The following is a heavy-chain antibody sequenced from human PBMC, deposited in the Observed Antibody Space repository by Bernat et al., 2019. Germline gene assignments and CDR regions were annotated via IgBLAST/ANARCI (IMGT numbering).Heavy chain of an antibody. CDR2: ISGSGGNT. CDR1: GFTFSSYA. V-gene: IGHV3-23*01. D-gene: IGHD3-16*01. J-gene: IGHJ4*02. Sequence: EVQLLESGGGLVQPGGSLRLSCAASGFTFSSYAMTRVRQAPGKGLECVSSISGSGGNTYYADSVKGRFTISRDNSKNTLYLQMNSLRAEDTAVYYCAKRPDVFGVITPNDYWGQGTLVTVSS. CDR3: AKRPDVFGVITPNDY.